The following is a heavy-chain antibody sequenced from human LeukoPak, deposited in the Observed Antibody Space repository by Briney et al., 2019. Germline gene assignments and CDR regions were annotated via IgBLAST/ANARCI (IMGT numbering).Heavy chain of an antibody. J-gene: IGHJ5*02. V-gene: IGHV4-38-2*02. D-gene: IGHD6-13*01. CDR3: ALGGQQLVLSWFDP. CDR1: GYSIGSGYY. CDR2: IYHSGST. Sequence: SETLSLTCTVSGYSIGSGYYWGWIRQPPGKGLEWIGSIYHSGSTYYNPSLKSRVTISVDTSKNQFSLKLSSVTAADTAVYYCALGGQQLVLSWFDPWGQGTLVTVSS.